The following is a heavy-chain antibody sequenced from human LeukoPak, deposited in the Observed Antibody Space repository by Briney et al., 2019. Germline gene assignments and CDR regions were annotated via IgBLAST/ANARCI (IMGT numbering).Heavy chain of an antibody. J-gene: IGHJ6*02. D-gene: IGHD3-9*01. CDR1: GFTFSSYG. CDR2: IRYDGSNK. CDR3: AKDINYDILTGSYRYGMDV. Sequence: GGSLRLSCAASGFTFSSYGMYWVRQAPGKGLEWVAFIRYDGSNKYYADSVKGRFTISRDNSKNTVYLQMNSLRAEDTAVYYCAKDINYDILTGSYRYGMDVWGQGTTVTVSS. V-gene: IGHV3-30*02.